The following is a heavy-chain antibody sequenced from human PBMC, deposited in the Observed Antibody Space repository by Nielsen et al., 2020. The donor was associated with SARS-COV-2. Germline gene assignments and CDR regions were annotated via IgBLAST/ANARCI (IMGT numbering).Heavy chain of an antibody. V-gene: IGHV1-69*13. D-gene: IGHD5-18*01. Sequence: SVKVSCKASGGTFSSYAISWVRQAPGQGLEWMGGIIPIFGTANYAQKFQGRVTITADESTSTAYMELSSLRSEDTAVYYCARDGSMVKVHYYYYYGMDVWGQGTTVTVSS. CDR1: GGTFSSYA. CDR3: ARDGSMVKVHYYYYYGMDV. CDR2: IIPIFGTA. J-gene: IGHJ6*02.